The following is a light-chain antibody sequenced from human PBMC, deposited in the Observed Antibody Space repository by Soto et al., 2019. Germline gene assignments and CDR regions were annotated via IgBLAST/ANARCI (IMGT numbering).Light chain of an antibody. J-gene: IGKJ1*01. CDR2: DAS. V-gene: IGKV3-11*01. CDR3: QQRSNWPPWT. Sequence: EIVLTQSPATLSLSPVERATLSCRASQSVSSYLAWYQQKPGQAPRLLIYDASNRATRIPARFSGSGSGTDFTLTISSLEPEYFAVYYCQQRSNWPPWTCGQGTKVEIK. CDR1: QSVSSY.